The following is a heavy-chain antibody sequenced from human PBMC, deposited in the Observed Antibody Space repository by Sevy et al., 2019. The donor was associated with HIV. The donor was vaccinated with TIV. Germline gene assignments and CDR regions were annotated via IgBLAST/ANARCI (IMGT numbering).Heavy chain of an antibody. D-gene: IGHD3-10*01. Sequence: SETLSLTCTVSGGSISSGDYYWTWIRQSPGKGLEWIGYIYYSGTTYYNPSLKSRVTLSVDTSKNQFSLRLSSVTAADTVVYYCASSTLYGFYYFDYWGQGTLVTVSS. J-gene: IGHJ4*02. CDR1: GGSISSGDYY. CDR2: IYYSGTT. V-gene: IGHV4-30-4*01. CDR3: ASSTLYGFYYFDY.